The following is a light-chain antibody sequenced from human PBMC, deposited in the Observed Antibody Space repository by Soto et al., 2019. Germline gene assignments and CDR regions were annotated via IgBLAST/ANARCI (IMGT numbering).Light chain of an antibody. CDR3: SSYTSTMTLV. V-gene: IGLV2-14*01. J-gene: IGLJ3*02. Sequence: QSALTQPPSASGSPGQSVTISCTGTSSDVGGYDYVSWYQQHPGKAPKLMIYDVTNRPSGVSNRFSGSKSGNTASLTISGLQAEDEADYYCSSYTSTMTLVFGGGTKLTVL. CDR2: DVT. CDR1: SSDVGGYDY.